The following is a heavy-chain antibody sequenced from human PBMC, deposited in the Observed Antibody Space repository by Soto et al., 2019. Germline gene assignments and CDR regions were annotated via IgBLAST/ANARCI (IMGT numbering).Heavy chain of an antibody. CDR3: ARGAGIAVAGTSFDY. J-gene: IGHJ4*02. CDR2: ISYDGSNK. D-gene: IGHD6-19*01. Sequence: QVQLVESGGGVVQPGRSLRLSCAASGFTFSSYTMHWVRQAPGKGLEWVALISYDGSNKYYADSVKGRFTISRDNSKNTVYLQMNSLRAEDTAVYYCARGAGIAVAGTSFDYWGQGTLVTVSS. V-gene: IGHV3-30-3*01. CDR1: GFTFSSYT.